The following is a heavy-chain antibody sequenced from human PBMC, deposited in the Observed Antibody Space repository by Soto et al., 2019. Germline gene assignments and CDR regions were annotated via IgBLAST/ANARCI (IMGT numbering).Heavy chain of an antibody. J-gene: IGHJ4*02. D-gene: IGHD6-19*01. Sequence: GASVKLSCKASGYAYTNYAIRWVRQATGQGLEWMGWISAYNGNTNYAQKLQGRVTMTTDTSTSTGYMELRSLRSDDTAVYYCASTSSGWTSFDYWGQGTLVTVSS. CDR3: ASTSSGWTSFDY. V-gene: IGHV1-18*01. CDR2: ISAYNGNT. CDR1: GYAYTNYA.